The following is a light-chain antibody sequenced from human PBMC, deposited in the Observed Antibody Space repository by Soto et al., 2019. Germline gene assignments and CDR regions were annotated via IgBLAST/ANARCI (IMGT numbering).Light chain of an antibody. CDR1: QSISSH. J-gene: IGKJ5*01. CDR3: QQSYTNSCT. Sequence: DIQMTHTRYALFASEGDIVIITSRASQSISSHLNWYQQKPGKAPNLLVYAASSLQSGVPSRFTGSGSGTDFTLTISRLQPEDFATYYCQQSYTNSCTFGQGTLVEV. V-gene: IGKV1-39*01. CDR2: AAS.